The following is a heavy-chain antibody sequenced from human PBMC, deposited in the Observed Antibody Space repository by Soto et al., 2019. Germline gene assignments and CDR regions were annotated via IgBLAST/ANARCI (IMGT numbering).Heavy chain of an antibody. Sequence: QVQLVESGGGVVQPGRSLRLSCAASGFSFSIYGMHWVRQAPGKGLEWVAVISYDGSNKQYADSVKGRFTISRDNSKNRVYLQMNSLRTEDEAAYYGAKDALDNFSRAGCYDFAPGGQETWVTV. CDR3: AKDALDNFSRAGCYDFAP. V-gene: IGHV3-30*18. J-gene: IGHJ5*02. CDR1: GFSFSIYG. D-gene: IGHD2-2*01. CDR2: ISYDGSNK.